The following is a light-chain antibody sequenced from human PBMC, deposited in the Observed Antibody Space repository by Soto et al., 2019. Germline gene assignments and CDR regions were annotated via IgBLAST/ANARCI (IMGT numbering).Light chain of an antibody. CDR1: SSNIGSNT. CDR2: YNN. Sequence: QSVLTQPRSASGTPGQRVTISCSGSSSNIGSNTVNWYQHLPGSAPKLLIYYNNQRPSGVPDRFSGSKSGTSASLAISGVQSEDESDYYCAAWDDTLNVWMFGGGTQLTVL. CDR3: AAWDDTLNVWM. J-gene: IGLJ3*02. V-gene: IGLV1-44*01.